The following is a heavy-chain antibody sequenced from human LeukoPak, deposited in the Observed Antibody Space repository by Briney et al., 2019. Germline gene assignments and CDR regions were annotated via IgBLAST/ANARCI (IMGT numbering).Heavy chain of an antibody. CDR2: ISGSDGTT. J-gene: IGHJ4*02. CDR3: AKDREWLGRNFDY. V-gene: IGHV3-23*01. CDR1: GFIFRNYA. D-gene: IGHD6-19*01. Sequence: PGGSLRLSCAASGFIFRNYAMIWVRQAPGKGLEWVSSISGSDGTTYYADSVQGRFTISRDNSKNTLFLQMNSLSADDTAVYYCAKDREWLGRNFDYWGQGTQVTVSS.